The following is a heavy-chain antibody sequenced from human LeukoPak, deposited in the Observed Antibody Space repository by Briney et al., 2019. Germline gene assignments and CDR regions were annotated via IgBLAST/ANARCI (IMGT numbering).Heavy chain of an antibody. CDR3: GRDVSIVGTGNMDV. Sequence: SETLSLTCTVSGRSISSYYGRWIRQPAGRGVEWIGRIYTSGSTHYNPSLKSRVTMSVDTSKTQFPLKRSSVSPAHTAVYHCGRDVSIVGTGNMDVWGKGPTVTVSS. CDR1: GRSISSYY. V-gene: IGHV4-4*07. D-gene: IGHD5/OR15-5a*01. CDR2: IYTSGST. J-gene: IGHJ6*03.